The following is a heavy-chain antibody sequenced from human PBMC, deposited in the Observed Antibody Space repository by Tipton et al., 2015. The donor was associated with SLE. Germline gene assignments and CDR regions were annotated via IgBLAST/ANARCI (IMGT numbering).Heavy chain of an antibody. Sequence: TLSLTCAVSGGSISTCNWWSWVRQPPGKGLEWIGEIYHSGSTNYNPSLESRVTISVDKSKNQFSLKLSSVTAADTAVYYCARGHIGWGFDPWGQGTLVTVSS. V-gene: IGHV4-4*02. CDR2: IYHSGST. D-gene: IGHD1-26*01. CDR1: GGSISTCNW. CDR3: ARGHIGWGFDP. J-gene: IGHJ5*02.